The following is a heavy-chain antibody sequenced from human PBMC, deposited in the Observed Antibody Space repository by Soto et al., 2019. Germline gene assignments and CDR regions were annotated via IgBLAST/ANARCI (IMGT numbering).Heavy chain of an antibody. Sequence: QVQLVESGGGVVQPGRSLRLSCAASGFTFSSYGMHWVRQAPGKGLEWVALIWYDGSNKYYADSVKGRFSISRDNSKNTVYLQMNSLRAEDTAVYYCAREGRPDYYYYGMDVWGQGTTVTVSS. CDR3: AREGRPDYYYYGMDV. V-gene: IGHV3-33*01. CDR1: GFTFSSYG. CDR2: IWYDGSNK. J-gene: IGHJ6*02.